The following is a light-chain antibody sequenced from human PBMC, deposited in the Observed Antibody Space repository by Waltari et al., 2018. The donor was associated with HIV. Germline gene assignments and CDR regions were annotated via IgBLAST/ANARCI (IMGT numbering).Light chain of an antibody. CDR2: RDN. CDR1: SNNVGNQG. V-gene: IGLV10-54*04. J-gene: IGLJ2*01. CDR3: ATWDISLSAVV. Sequence: QAGLTQPPSVPKGMRQTATLTCTGNSNNVGNQGAAWLQQHQGHPPKLLSYRDNKRPSGISERFFASRSGNTASLTITGVQPEDEADYFCATWDISLSAVVFGGGTTLTVL.